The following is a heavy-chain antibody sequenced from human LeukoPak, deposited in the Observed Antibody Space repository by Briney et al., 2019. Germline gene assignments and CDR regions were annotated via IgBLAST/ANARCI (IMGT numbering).Heavy chain of an antibody. CDR1: GLSFSDHW. Sequence: GGSLRLSCAASGLSFSDHWMTWVRHPPGKGLEWVATIKEDGSEKYYVDSVKGRFTISRDNAKNSLYLQMNSLRAEDTAVYYCARGRFHLDSSVYSSFYHWGHGTLVTVSS. CDR2: IKEDGSEK. D-gene: IGHD3-22*01. V-gene: IGHV3-7*01. J-gene: IGHJ4*01. CDR3: ARGRFHLDSSVYSSFYH.